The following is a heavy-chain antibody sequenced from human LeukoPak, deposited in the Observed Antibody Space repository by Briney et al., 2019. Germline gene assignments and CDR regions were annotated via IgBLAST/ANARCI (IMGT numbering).Heavy chain of an antibody. CDR3: ASEYCSSTSCHGT. CDR1: GFTFSSYW. CDR2: IKQDGSEK. J-gene: IGHJ5*02. V-gene: IGHV3-7*01. D-gene: IGHD2-2*01. Sequence: RGSLRLSCAAPGFTFSSYWMSWVRQAPGKGLEWVANIKQDGSEKYYVDSVKGRFTISRDNAKNSLYLQMNSLRAEDTAVYYCASEYCSSTSCHGTWGQGTLVTVSS.